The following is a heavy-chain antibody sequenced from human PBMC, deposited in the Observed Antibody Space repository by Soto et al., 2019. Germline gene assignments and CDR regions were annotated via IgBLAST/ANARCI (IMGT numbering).Heavy chain of an antibody. CDR1: GYIFTNYG. J-gene: IGHJ4*02. CDR2: ISGYNGYP. Sequence: QIHLVQSGAEVRKPGASVNVSCKTSGYIFTNYGVSWVRQAPGEGLEVVGWISGYNGYPKYGQRFQGRVTLSTGTSTTTGYMELRNLRSDDTAVYYCARGSSGALYDYWGQGTLLTVSS. V-gene: IGHV1-18*04. CDR3: ARGSSGALYDY.